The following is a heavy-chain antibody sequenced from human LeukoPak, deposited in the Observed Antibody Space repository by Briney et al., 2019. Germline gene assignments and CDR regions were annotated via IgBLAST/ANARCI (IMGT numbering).Heavy chain of an antibody. CDR3: ARALGSVTTENWFDP. J-gene: IGHJ5*02. Sequence: GGSLSLSCAPSGFTFSSYWMHWARHAPGKGLGWVSRINVGWSSTSYADSMQGRFTISRDNAKSTLYLQINSLRAEDRAVYYCARALGSVTTENWFDPWGEGALVTVSS. D-gene: IGHD4-17*01. V-gene: IGHV3-74*01. CDR1: GFTFSSYW. CDR2: INVGWSST.